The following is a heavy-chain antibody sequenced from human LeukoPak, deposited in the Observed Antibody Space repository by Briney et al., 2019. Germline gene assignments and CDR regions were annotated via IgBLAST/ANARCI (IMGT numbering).Heavy chain of an antibody. V-gene: IGHV3-74*01. J-gene: IGHJ4*02. D-gene: IGHD2/OR15-2a*01. Sequence: PGGSLRLSCAASGNYWMHWVRQAPGKGLVWVSHVNSDGSWTSHADSVKGRFTISKDNAKNTVYLQMNNLRTEDTAVYYCVGFYETNWGRGTLATVSS. CDR2: VNSDGSWT. CDR1: GNYW. CDR3: VGFYETN.